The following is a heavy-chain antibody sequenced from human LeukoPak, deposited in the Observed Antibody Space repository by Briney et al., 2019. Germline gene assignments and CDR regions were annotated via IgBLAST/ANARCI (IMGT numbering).Heavy chain of an antibody. CDR3: ARDQLVLPRGISGY. V-gene: IGHV1-18*01. J-gene: IGHJ4*02. Sequence: ASVKVSCKASGYTFSSFGISWVRQAPEQGLEWMGWIAVYNGNTNYAQKFQGRLTMTTDTSTSTAYMELRSLRSDDTALYYCARDQLVLPRGISGYWGQGTLVTVPS. CDR1: GYTFSSFG. D-gene: IGHD1-14*01. CDR2: IAVYNGNT.